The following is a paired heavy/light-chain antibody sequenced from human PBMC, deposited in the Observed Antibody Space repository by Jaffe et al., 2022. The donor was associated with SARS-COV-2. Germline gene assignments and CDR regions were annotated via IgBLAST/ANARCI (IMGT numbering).Heavy chain of an antibody. CDR2: IKSGNDGGAI. D-gene: IGHD2-2*02. V-gene: IGHV3-15*01. CDR3: TTDATLGYCSDPSCYTSF. J-gene: IGHJ4*02. Sequence: EVQLVESGGDLVMPGGSLGLSCAASGFSFTIAWMSWVRQAPGKGLEWVGRIKSGNDGGAIDYAVPVRGRFTISRDDSRNTLYLQLNSLKPEDSAVYYCTTDATLGYCSDPSCYTSFWGQGTLVTVSS. CDR1: GFSFTIAW.
Light chain of an antibody. CDR2: RNH. CDR1: SSNIGNNF. Sequence: QSVLTQPPSASGTPGQRVTISCSGSSSNIGNNFVSWYQHLPGTAPKLLIYRNHQRPSGVPDRFSGSKSGTSASLAISGLRSEDEADYYCAAWDDSLSGVLFGGGTKLTVL. J-gene: IGLJ2*01. V-gene: IGLV1-47*01. CDR3: AAWDDSLSGVL.